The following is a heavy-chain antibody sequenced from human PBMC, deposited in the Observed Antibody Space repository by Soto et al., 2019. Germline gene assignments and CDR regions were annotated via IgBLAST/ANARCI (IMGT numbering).Heavy chain of an antibody. CDR1: GGSISSGGYS. J-gene: IGHJ4*02. Sequence: QLQLQESGSGLVKPSQTLSLTCAVSGGSISSGGYSWSWIRQPPGKGLEWIGYIYHRGSTYYNPSLKSRVTILVDRSKNQFSLKLRSVTAADTAVYYCARGGTMILRGSYFDYWGQGTLVTVSS. CDR2: IYHRGST. D-gene: IGHD3-22*01. CDR3: ARGGTMILRGSYFDY. V-gene: IGHV4-30-2*01.